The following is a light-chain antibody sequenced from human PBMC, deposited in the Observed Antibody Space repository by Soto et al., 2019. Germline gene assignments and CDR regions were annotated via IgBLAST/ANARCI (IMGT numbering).Light chain of an antibody. CDR2: GAS. J-gene: IGKJ2*01. V-gene: IGKV3-15*01. CDR1: QSVSSN. CDR3: QQYNNWPPYT. Sequence: EIVMTQSPATLSVSPGERATLSCRASQSVSSNLAWYQQKPGQAPRLLIYGASTRATGIPARFSGSRSGTEFTLNINSLQSEDFAVYYCQQYNNWPPYTFGQGTKLEIK.